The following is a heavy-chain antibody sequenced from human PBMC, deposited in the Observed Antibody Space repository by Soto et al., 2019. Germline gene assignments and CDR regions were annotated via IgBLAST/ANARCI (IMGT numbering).Heavy chain of an antibody. Sequence: QVHLVQSETEVKEPGASVTVSCKTSHATFTGYTINWVRQAPGQGLEWLGWISSLSGNTYYARDFQGRLTIPTNTSATTAYMELRSLSSDDTAVYFCARGTVTSGRWFGPWGQGTLVTVSS. V-gene: IGHV1-18*04. J-gene: IGHJ5*02. CDR2: ISSLSGNT. D-gene: IGHD4-17*01. CDR3: ARGTVTSGRWFGP. CDR1: HATFTGYT.